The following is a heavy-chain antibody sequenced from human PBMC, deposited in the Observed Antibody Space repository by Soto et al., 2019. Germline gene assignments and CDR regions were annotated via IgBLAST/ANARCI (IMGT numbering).Heavy chain of an antibody. Sequence: SETLSLTCTVSGGSISSGDYYWSWIRQPPGKGLEWIGYIYYSGSTYYNPSLKSRVTISVDTSKNQFSLKLSSVTAADTAVYYCARDFYSSTGYYYGMDVWGQGTTVTVSS. CDR2: IYYSGST. CDR1: GGSISSGDYY. D-gene: IGHD6-13*01. J-gene: IGHJ6*02. CDR3: ARDFYSSTGYYYGMDV. V-gene: IGHV4-30-4*01.